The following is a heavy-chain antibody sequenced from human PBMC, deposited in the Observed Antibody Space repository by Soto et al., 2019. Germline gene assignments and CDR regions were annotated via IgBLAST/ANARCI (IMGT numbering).Heavy chain of an antibody. J-gene: IGHJ4*02. CDR2: ISAYNGNT. Sequence: QVQLVQSGAEVKKPGASVKVSCKASGYTFASYAISWMRQAPGQGLEWMGWISAYNGNTNYAQKLQGRVTMTTDTPTSTAYMELRTLRSDATAVYYSARDPPPPDYWGQGTLVTVSS. CDR3: ARDPPPPDY. CDR1: GYTFASYA. V-gene: IGHV1-18*01.